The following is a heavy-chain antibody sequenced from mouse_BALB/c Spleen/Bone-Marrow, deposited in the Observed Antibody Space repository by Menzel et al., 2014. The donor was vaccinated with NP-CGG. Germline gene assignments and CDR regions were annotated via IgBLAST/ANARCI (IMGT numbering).Heavy chain of an antibody. CDR1: GYSFTGYT. V-gene: IGHV1-18*01. J-gene: IGHJ1*01. D-gene: IGHD1-1*01. Sequence: EVHLVESGPELVKPGASMKISCKASGYSFTGYTMSWVKQSHGKNLEWIGLINPYNGGTSYNQKFKGKATLTVDKSSSTAYMELLSLTSEDSAVYYCARGPYYGSYFDVWGAGTTVTVSS. CDR3: ARGPYYGSYFDV. CDR2: INPYNGGT.